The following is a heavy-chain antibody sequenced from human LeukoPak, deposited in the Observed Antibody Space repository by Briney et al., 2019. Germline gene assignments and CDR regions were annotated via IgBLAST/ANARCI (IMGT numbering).Heavy chain of an antibody. V-gene: IGHV1-69*06. Sequence: SVKVSCKTSGGTLSSSAISWVRQTPGQGLEWMGGIIPIFATPHYAQTFQGRVTITADKSTSTAYMELSSLRSEDTAVYYCARASQDYYGSGSYYRGGDAFDIWGQGTMVTVSS. CDR2: IIPIFATP. D-gene: IGHD3-10*01. CDR3: ARASQDYYGSGSYYRGGDAFDI. CDR1: GGTLSSSA. J-gene: IGHJ3*02.